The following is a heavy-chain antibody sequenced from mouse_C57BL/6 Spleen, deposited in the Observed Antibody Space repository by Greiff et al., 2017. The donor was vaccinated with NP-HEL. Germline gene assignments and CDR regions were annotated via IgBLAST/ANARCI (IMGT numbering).Heavy chain of an antibody. V-gene: IGHV1-69*01. CDR1: GYTFTSYW. Sequence: QVQLQQPGAELVMPGASVKLSCKASGYTFTSYWMHWVKQRPGQGLEWIGEIDPSDSYTNYNQKFKGKSTLTVDKSSSTAYMQLSSLTSEDSAVYYWARRTGTIGWYFDVWGTGTTVTVSS. CDR3: ARRTGTIGWYFDV. D-gene: IGHD4-1*01. J-gene: IGHJ1*03. CDR2: IDPSDSYT.